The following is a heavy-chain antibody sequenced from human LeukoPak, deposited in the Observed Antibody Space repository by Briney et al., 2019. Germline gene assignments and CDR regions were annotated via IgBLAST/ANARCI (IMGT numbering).Heavy chain of an antibody. V-gene: IGHV1-18*01. J-gene: IGHJ4*02. CDR3: ARDLQTGGMIAFGGVITPGDY. Sequence: ASVKVSCKASGYTFTSYGISWVRQAPGQGLEWMGWISAYNGNTNYARKLQGRVTMTRDTSISTAYMELSRLRSDDTAVYYCARDLQTGGMIAFGGVITPGDYWGQGTLVTVSS. CDR1: GYTFTSYG. CDR2: ISAYNGNT. D-gene: IGHD3-16*02.